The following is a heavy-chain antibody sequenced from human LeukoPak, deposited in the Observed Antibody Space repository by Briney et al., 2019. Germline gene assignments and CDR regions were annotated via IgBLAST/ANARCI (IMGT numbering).Heavy chain of an antibody. Sequence: GSVKVSCKDSGDTVTYYYVHWVRQAPGEGFDWMGGVSPNSGGTHYAQQVQGRVTMTRHTSITTASMQLSRLRSDDTAVYFCARLPYDDPDSCGPATLVTVSS. CDR3: ARLPYDDPDS. J-gene: IGHJ5*01. CDR2: VSPNSGGT. D-gene: IGHD4-17*01. CDR1: GDTVTYYY. V-gene: IGHV1-2*02.